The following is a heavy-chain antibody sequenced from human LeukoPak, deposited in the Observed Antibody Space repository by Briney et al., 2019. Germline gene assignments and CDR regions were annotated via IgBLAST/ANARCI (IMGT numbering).Heavy chain of an antibody. CDR2: IYSGGST. J-gene: IGHJ6*02. V-gene: IGHV3-53*01. D-gene: IGHD1-26*01. CDR3: AKVGSAGAKYYYYYGMDV. Sequence: PGGSLRLSCAASGFTVSSNYMSWVRQAPGKGLEWVSVIYSGGSTYYADSVKGRFTISRDNSKNTLYLQMNSLRAEDTAVYYCAKVGSAGAKYYYYYGMDVWGQGTTVTVSS. CDR1: GFTVSSNY.